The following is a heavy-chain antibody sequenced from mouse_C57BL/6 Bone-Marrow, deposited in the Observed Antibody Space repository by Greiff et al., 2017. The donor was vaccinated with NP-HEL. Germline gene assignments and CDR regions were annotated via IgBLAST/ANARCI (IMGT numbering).Heavy chain of an antibody. J-gene: IGHJ2*01. CDR3: ARGLITTVVAPDY. Sequence: QVQLQQPGAELVKPGASVKLSCKASGYTFTSYWMHWVKQRPGQGLEWIGMIHPNSGSTNYNEKFKSKATLTVDKSSSTAYMQLSSLTSEDSAVYYCARGLITTVVAPDYWGQGTTLTVSS. V-gene: IGHV1-64*01. CDR1: GYTFTSYW. CDR2: IHPNSGST. D-gene: IGHD1-1*01.